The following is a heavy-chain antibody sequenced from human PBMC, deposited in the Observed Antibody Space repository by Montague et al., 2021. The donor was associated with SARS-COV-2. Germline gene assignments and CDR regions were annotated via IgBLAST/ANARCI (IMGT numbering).Heavy chain of an antibody. CDR3: ARVTDYYHDTRGYWDALDI. CDR2: IYPGDSDT. Sequence: QSGAEVKEPGESLKISCKGSGYSFTSYWIGWVHQMPGKGLEWMGIIYPGDSDTRYSPSFQGQVTISADKSISTAYLQWSSLKASDTAIYYCARVTDYYHDTRGYWDALDIWGQGTMVTVSS. V-gene: IGHV5-51*07. J-gene: IGHJ3*02. CDR1: GYSFTSYW. D-gene: IGHD3-22*01.